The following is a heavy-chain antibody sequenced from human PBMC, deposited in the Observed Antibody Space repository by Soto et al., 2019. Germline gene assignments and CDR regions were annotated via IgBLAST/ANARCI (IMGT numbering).Heavy chain of an antibody. CDR1: GYTFTSYG. V-gene: IGHV1-18*04. D-gene: IGHD3-10*01. CDR3: ARGRYYGSGSYPTPSGMDV. Sequence: EASVKVSCKASGYTFTSYGISWVRQAPGQGLEWMGWISAYNGNTNYAQKLQGRVTMTTDTSTSTAYMELRSLRSDDTAVYYCARGRYYGSGSYPTPSGMDVWGQGTTVTVSS. J-gene: IGHJ6*02. CDR2: ISAYNGNT.